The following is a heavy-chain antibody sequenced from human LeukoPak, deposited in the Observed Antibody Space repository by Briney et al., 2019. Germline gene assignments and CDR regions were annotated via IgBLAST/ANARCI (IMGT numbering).Heavy chain of an antibody. Sequence: ASVTVSCKASGYTFTSYYMHWVRQPPGQGLEWMGIINPSGGSTSYAQKFQGRVTMTRDTSTSTVYMELSSLRSEDTAVYYCARSRRVLQPMIVVVTYLDYWGQGTLVTVSS. D-gene: IGHD3-22*01. V-gene: IGHV1-46*01. J-gene: IGHJ4*02. CDR3: ARSRRVLQPMIVVVTYLDY. CDR1: GYTFTSYY. CDR2: INPSGGST.